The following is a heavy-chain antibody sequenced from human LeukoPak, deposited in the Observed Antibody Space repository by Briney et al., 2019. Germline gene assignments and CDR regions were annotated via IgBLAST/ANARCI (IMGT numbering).Heavy chain of an antibody. CDR2: IKQDGSEK. Sequence: GGSLRLSCAASGFTFSSYWMSWVRQAPGKGLEWVANIKQDGSEKYYVDSVKGRFTISRDNAKNSLYLQMNSLRAEDTAVYYCARAQTPPGYCSSTSCSTEYYFDYWGQGTLVTVSS. D-gene: IGHD2-2*01. CDR3: ARAQTPPGYCSSTSCSTEYYFDY. V-gene: IGHV3-7*01. CDR1: GFTFSSYW. J-gene: IGHJ4*02.